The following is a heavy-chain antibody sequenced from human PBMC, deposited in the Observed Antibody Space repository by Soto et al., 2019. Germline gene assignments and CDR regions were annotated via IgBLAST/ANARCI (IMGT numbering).Heavy chain of an antibody. CDR1: GFTFSNYA. CDR2: ISDSGGST. J-gene: IGHJ4*02. CDR3: ANRNYYDNHGYYEYYFDY. Sequence: HPGGSLRLSCSASGFTFSNYAMSWVRQAPGKGLEWVSGISDSGGSTHYADSVKGRFTISRDNSKNTLYLQMNSLRAEDTAIYYCANRNYYDNHGYYEYYFDYWGQGALVTVSS. V-gene: IGHV3-23*01. D-gene: IGHD3-22*01.